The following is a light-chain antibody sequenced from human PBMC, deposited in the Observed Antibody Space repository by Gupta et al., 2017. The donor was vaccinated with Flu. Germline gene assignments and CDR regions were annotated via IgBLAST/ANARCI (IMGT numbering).Light chain of an antibody. V-gene: IGLV6-57*03. CDR2: EDN. Sequence: NFMLTQPHSVSESPGKTVTISCTRSSGSIASNYVQWYQQRPGSAPTTVIYEDNQRPSGVPDRFSGSIDSSSNSASLTISGLKTEDEADYYCQSYDSRGWVFGGGTKLTVL. J-gene: IGLJ3*02. CDR1: SGSIASNY. CDR3: QSYDSRGWV.